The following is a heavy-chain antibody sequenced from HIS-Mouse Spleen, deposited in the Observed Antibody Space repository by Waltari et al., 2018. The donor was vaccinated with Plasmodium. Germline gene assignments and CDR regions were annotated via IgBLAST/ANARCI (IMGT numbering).Heavy chain of an antibody. D-gene: IGHD6-13*01. Sequence: EVQLVESGGGLVKPGGSLRLSCAASGFTFSSYSMNWVRQAPGKGVECGASTSSSSSYIYYADSVKGRFTISRDNAKNSLYLQMNSLRAEDTAVYYCARDRSAAALLGYWGQGTLVTVSS. CDR1: GFTFSSYS. J-gene: IGHJ4*02. CDR3: ARDRSAAALLGY. CDR2: TSSSSSYI. V-gene: IGHV3-21*01.